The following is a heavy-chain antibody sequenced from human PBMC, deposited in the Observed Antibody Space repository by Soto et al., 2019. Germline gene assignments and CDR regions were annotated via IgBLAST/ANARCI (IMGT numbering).Heavy chain of an antibody. Sequence: PGGSLRPSCSASGFTFSSYAMSWVRQAPGKGLEWVSAFSGSGGSTYYADSVKGRFTISRDNSKNTLYLQMNSLRAEDTAVYYCAKDGPRVPAAMRGPIAAVTPFDYWGQGTLVTVSS. D-gene: IGHD2-2*01. CDR3: AKDGPRVPAAMRGPIAAVTPFDY. CDR1: GFTFSSYA. J-gene: IGHJ4*02. V-gene: IGHV3-23*01. CDR2: FSGSGGST.